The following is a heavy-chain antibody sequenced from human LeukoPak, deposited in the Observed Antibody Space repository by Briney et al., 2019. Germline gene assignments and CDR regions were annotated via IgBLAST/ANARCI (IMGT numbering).Heavy chain of an antibody. CDR2: IIPIFGTA. J-gene: IGHJ4*02. Sequence: SVKVSCKAFGGSFISEAISWVRQPPGQGLEWMGGIIPIFGTANYAQKFQGRVTITTDESTSTAYMEVSGLRSEDTAVYYCGKKAGDCGGGSCYSIDYWGQGTLVTVSS. D-gene: IGHD2-15*01. V-gene: IGHV1-69*05. CDR3: GKKAGDCGGGSCYSIDY. CDR1: GGSFISEA.